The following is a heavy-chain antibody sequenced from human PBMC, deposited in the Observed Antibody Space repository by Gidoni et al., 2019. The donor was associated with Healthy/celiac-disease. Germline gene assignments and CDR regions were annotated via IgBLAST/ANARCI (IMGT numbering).Heavy chain of an antibody. CDR3: ARATPSSYYYDSSGYYIQGTYYFDY. J-gene: IGHJ4*02. CDR2: IYSGGST. V-gene: IGHV3-53*01. Sequence: EVQLVESGGGLIQPGGSLRLSCAASGFTVSSNYMTWVPRAPGKGLEWVSVIYSGGSTYYADSVKGRFTISRDNSKNTLYLQMNSLRAEDTAVYYCARATPSSYYYDSSGYYIQGTYYFDYWGQGTLVTVSS. CDR1: GFTVSSNY. D-gene: IGHD3-22*01.